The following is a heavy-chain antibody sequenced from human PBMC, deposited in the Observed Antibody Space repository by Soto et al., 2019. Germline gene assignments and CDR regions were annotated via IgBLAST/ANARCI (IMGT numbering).Heavy chain of an antibody. J-gene: IGHJ6*02. D-gene: IGHD2-2*01. Sequence: QVQLVQSGAEVKKPGASVKVSCKASGYTFTSYDINWVRQATGQGLEWMGWMNPNSGNTGYAQKFQGRVTMTRNTSISTAYMELSSLRSEETAVYYCARGRRYCISTSCSRRNGMDVWGQGTTVTVSS. CDR2: MNPNSGNT. CDR3: ARGRRYCISTSCSRRNGMDV. CDR1: GYTFTSYD. V-gene: IGHV1-8*01.